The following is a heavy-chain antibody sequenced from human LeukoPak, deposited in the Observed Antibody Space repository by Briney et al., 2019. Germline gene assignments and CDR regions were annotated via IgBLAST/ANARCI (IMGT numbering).Heavy chain of an antibody. CDR1: GYTFTGYY. CDR3: ARPTEAHTYYYDSSGSYDAFDI. CDR2: INPNSGGT. V-gene: IGHV1-2*06. D-gene: IGHD3-22*01. J-gene: IGHJ3*02. Sequence: ASVKVSCKASGYTFTGYYMHWVRQAPGQGLEWMGRINPNSGGTNYAQKFQGRVTMTRDTSISTAYMELSRLRSDDTAVYYCARPTEAHTYYYDSSGSYDAFDIWGQGTMVTVSS.